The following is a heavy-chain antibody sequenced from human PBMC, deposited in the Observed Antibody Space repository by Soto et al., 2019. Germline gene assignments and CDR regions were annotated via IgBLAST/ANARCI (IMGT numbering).Heavy chain of an antibody. J-gene: IGHJ6*03. V-gene: IGHV3-74*01. Sequence: EVQLVESGGGLVQPGGSLRLSCAASGFTFSSYWMHWVRQAPGTGLVWVSRINTDGSSTTYADSVKGRFTISRDNANAKNTLYLQMNTLRAEDTAVYYCARSVGRDYYYMDVWGKGTTVTVSS. D-gene: IGHD1-26*01. CDR1: GFTFSSYW. CDR3: ARSVGRDYYYMDV. CDR2: INTDGSST.